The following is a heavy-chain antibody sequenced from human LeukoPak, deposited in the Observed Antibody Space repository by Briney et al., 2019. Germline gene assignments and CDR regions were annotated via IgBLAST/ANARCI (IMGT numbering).Heavy chain of an antibody. CDR2: SSWNSGSI. Sequence: GGSLRLSCAASGFTFDDYGMSWVRQAPGKGLEWVSSSSWNSGSIGYADSVKGRFTISRDNAKNSLYLQMNSLRAEDTASYYCAKAPGPYYYDSSGQRGYFDYWGQGTLVTVSS. CDR1: GFTFDDYG. D-gene: IGHD3-22*01. J-gene: IGHJ4*02. V-gene: IGHV3-9*01. CDR3: AKAPGPYYYDSSGQRGYFDY.